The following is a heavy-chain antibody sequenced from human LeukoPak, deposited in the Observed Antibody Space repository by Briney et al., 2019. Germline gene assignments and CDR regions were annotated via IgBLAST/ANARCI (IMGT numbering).Heavy chain of an antibody. CDR3: ARGGEEWRGGNYFDS. D-gene: IGHD3-10*01. V-gene: IGHV1-3*03. J-gene: IGHJ4*02. CDR2: ITTGRGET. CDR1: GYTFTDYA. Sequence: GASVKVSCKASGYTFTDYALHWVRQAPGQSLEWMGWITTGRGETRYSQEFQRRITFTRDTSASTGYMDLSDLRSEDTAVYYCARGGEEWRGGNYFDSWGQGTLVAVSS.